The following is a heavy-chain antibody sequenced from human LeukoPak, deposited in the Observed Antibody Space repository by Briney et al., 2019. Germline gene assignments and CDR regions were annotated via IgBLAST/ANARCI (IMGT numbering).Heavy chain of an antibody. V-gene: IGHV4-34*01. CDR2: INHSGST. Sequence: SETLSLTCAVYGGSFSGYYWSWIRQPPGKGLEWIGEINHSGSTNYNPPLKSRVTISVDTSKNQFSLKLSSVTAADTAVYYCARVRLTTVTDYWGQGTLVTVSS. J-gene: IGHJ4*02. D-gene: IGHD4-17*01. CDR3: ARVRLTTVTDY. CDR1: GGSFSGYY.